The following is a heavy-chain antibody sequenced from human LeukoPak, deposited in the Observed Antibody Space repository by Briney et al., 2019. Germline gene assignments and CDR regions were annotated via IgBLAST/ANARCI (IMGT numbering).Heavy chain of an antibody. CDR3: ATYRYCTNGVCYRFDY. J-gene: IGHJ4*02. CDR2: INEDGSEK. V-gene: IGHV3-7*01. D-gene: IGHD2-8*01. Sequence: GGSLRLSCAASGFTFTNYFMTWVRQAPGRGLEWVANINEDGSEKNYVGSVKGRFTISRDNAKNSLYLQMNSLRAEDTAVYYCATYRYCTNGVCYRFDYWGRGTLVTVSS. CDR1: GFTFTNYF.